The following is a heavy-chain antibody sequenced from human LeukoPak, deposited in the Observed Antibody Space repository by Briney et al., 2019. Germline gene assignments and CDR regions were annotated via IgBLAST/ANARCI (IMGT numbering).Heavy chain of an antibody. CDR3: AVGEGDSSGYYYTNDY. CDR1: GGSFSGYY. CDR2: INHSGST. V-gene: IGHV4-34*01. J-gene: IGHJ4*02. Sequence: SETLSLTCAVYGGSFSGYYWSWIRQPPGKGLEWIGEINHSGSTNYNPSLKSRVTISVDTSKNQFSLKLSSVTAADTAVYYCAVGEGDSSGYYYTNDYWGQGTLVTVSS. D-gene: IGHD3-22*01.